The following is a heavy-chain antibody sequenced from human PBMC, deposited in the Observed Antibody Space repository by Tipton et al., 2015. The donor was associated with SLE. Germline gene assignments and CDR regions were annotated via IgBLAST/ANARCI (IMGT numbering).Heavy chain of an antibody. CDR3: ARDRDSDSGDAFDI. V-gene: IGHV4-59*01. D-gene: IGHD4-11*01. Sequence: GSLRLSCSVSGGSISNNYWSWIRQPPGKGLEWIGYIYDSGSTDYNPSLRSRVTISVDTSKNHFSLELSSVTAADTAVYYCARDRDSDSGDAFDIWGQGTMVTVSS. J-gene: IGHJ3*02. CDR2: IYDSGST. CDR1: GGSISNNY.